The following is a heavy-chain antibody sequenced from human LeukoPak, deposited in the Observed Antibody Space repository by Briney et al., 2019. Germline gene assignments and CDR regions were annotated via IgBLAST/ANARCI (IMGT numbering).Heavy chain of an antibody. D-gene: IGHD5-12*01. CDR3: ARGDGYAQRD. J-gene: IGHJ4*02. CDR2: INSDGSST. Sequence: GGSLRLSCAASGFTFSSYWMHWVRQAPGKGLVWVSCINSDGSSTSYADSVKGRLTISRDNAKNTLYLQMNSLRVEDTAVYYCARGDGYAQRDWGQGTLVTVSS. CDR1: GFTFSSYW. V-gene: IGHV3-74*01.